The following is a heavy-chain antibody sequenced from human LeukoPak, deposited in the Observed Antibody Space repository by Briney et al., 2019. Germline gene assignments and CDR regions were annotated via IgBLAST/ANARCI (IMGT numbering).Heavy chain of an antibody. D-gene: IGHD1-7*01. CDR1: GGSISSSSYY. V-gene: IGHV4-39*01. CDR2: IYYSGST. CDR3: AGSVKGFAGTTLGNWFDP. Sequence: PSETLSLTCTVSGGSISSSSYYWGWIRQPPGKGLEWIGSIYYSGSTYYNPSLKSRVTISVDTSKNQFSLKLSSVTAADTAVYYCAGSVKGFAGTTLGNWFDPWGQGTLVTVSS. J-gene: IGHJ5*02.